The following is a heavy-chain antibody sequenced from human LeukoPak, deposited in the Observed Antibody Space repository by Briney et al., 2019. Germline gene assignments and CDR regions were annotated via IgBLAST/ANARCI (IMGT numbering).Heavy chain of an antibody. D-gene: IGHD3-16*01. CDR2: IYYSGST. CDR1: GGSISSYY. J-gene: IGHJ3*02. V-gene: IGHV4-59*01. Sequence: SETLSLTCTVSGGSISSYYWSWIRQPPGKGLEWIGYIYYSGSTNYNPSLKSRVTISVDTSKNQFSLKLSSVTAADTAVYYCARLMTQERAFDIWGQGTMVTVSS. CDR3: ARLMTQERAFDI.